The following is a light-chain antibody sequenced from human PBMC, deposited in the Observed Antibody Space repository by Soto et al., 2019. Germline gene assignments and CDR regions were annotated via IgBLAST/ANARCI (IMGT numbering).Light chain of an antibody. J-gene: IGKJ1*01. CDR2: GPS. CDR1: QCVXSN. Sequence: EIVLSQSPATLSVSPGESATLSCRASQCVXSNFDWYEQKPGQAPRVLIXGPSTRATGIPARFSGSGSGTEFTLTISSLQSEYFAVYYCQQYNNWPTWTFGQGTKVDIK. CDR3: QQYNNWPTWT. V-gene: IGKV3-15*01.